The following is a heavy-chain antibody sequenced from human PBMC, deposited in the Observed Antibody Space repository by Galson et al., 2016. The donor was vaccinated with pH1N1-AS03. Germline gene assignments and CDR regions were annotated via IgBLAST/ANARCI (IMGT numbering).Heavy chain of an antibody. J-gene: IGHJ4*01. Sequence: SLRLSCAASGFTFRTYTMNWVRQAPGKGLEWVAYISSSSRFIYYADAVQGRFTISKDSPKNSVYLHMNGLRADDTAVYYCARDGGYSSGWIDFWGQGILVTVSS. D-gene: IGHD3-22*01. V-gene: IGHV3-21*01. CDR1: GFTFRTYT. CDR3: ARDGGYSSGWIDF. CDR2: ISSSSRFI.